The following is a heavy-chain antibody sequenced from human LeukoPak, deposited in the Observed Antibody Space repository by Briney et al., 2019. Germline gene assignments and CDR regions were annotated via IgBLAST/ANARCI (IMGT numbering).Heavy chain of an antibody. J-gene: IGHJ3*02. CDR1: GYSFTNYW. Sequence: GESLKISCKGSGYSFTNYWIGWVRQMPGKSLEWMGIIYPGDSDTGYSPSFQGQVTISADKAISTAYLQWSGLKASDTAIYYCARSGSLGTFDIWGQGTTVTVSS. CDR3: ARSGSLGTFDI. CDR2: IYPGDSDT. D-gene: IGHD1-26*01. V-gene: IGHV5-51*01.